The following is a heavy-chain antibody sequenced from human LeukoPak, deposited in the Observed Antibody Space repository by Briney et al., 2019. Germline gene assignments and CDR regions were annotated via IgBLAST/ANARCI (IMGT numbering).Heavy chain of an antibody. V-gene: IGHV4-34*01. CDR1: GGSFSGYY. CDR3: ARGRFDCSGGSCYLLSTIDY. CDR2: INHSGST. Sequence: SETLSLTCAVYGGSFSGYYWSWIRQPPGKGVEWIGEINHSGSTHYNPSLKSRVTISVDTSKNQFSLKVSSVTAADTAVYYCARGRFDCSGGSCYLLSTIDYWGQGTLVTVSS. J-gene: IGHJ4*02. D-gene: IGHD2-15*01.